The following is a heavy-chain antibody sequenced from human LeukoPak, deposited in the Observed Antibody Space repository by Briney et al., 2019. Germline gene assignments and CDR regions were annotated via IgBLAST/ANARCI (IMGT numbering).Heavy chain of an antibody. J-gene: IGHJ3*02. CDR3: ARVENSGSSSGRAFDI. CDR2: INHSGST. D-gene: IGHD1-26*01. CDR1: GGSFSGYY. V-gene: IGHV4-34*01. Sequence: SETLSLTCAVYGGSFSGYYWSWIRQPPGKGLEWIGEINHSGSTNYNPSLKSRVTISVDTSKNQFSLKLSSVTAAEAAVYYCARVENSGSSSGRAFDIWGQGTMVTVSS.